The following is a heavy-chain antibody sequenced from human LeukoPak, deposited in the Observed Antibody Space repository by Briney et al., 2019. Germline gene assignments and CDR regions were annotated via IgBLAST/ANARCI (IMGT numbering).Heavy chain of an antibody. J-gene: IGHJ5*02. CDR2: ISAYNGNT. Sequence: ASVKVSCKASGYTFTSYGISWVRQAPGQGLEWMGWISAYNGNTNYAQKLQGRVTMTTDTSTSTAYMELRSLRSDDTAVYYCARTGSGRRFKNWFDPWGQGTLVTVSS. CDR1: GYTFTSYG. CDR3: ARTGSGRRFKNWFDP. D-gene: IGHD2-15*01. V-gene: IGHV1-18*01.